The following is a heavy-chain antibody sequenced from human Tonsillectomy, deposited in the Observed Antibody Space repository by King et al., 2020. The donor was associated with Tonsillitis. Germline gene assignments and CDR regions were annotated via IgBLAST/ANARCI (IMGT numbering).Heavy chain of an antibody. D-gene: IGHD4-23*01. J-gene: IGHJ6*02. Sequence: VQLQESGPGLVKPSGTLSLTCAVSGGPISSSNWWSWVRQPPGKGLEWIGEIYHSGSTNYNPSLKSRVTISVDKSKNQFSLKLSSVTAADTAVYYCARDRQYGRNSYYYYGMDVWGQGTTVTVSS. V-gene: IGHV4-4*02. CDR3: ARDRQYGRNSYYYYGMDV. CDR1: GGPISSSNW. CDR2: IYHSGST.